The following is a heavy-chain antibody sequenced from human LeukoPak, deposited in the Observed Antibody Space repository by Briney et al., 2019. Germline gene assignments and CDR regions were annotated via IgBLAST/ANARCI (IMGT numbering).Heavy chain of an antibody. CDR1: GGSISSGGYS. J-gene: IGHJ2*01. Sequence: SETLSLTCAVSGGSISSGGYSWSWIRQPPGKGLEWIGYIYYNPSLKSRVTISVDTSKQQFSLKLSSVTAADTGVYYCATRGGDYESSEYWFFGLWGRGTLVTVSS. CDR3: ATRGGDYESSEYWFFGL. D-gene: IGHD3-22*01. V-gene: IGHV4-30-4*07. CDR2: IY.